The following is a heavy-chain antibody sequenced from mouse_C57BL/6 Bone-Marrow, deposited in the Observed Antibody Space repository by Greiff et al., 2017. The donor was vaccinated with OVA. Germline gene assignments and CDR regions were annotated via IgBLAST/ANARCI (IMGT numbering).Heavy chain of an antibody. CDR3: ARWVDY. CDR2: INPYNGGT. CDR1: GYTFTDYY. V-gene: IGHV1-19*01. J-gene: IGHJ4*01. Sequence: VHVKQSGPVLVKPGASVKMSCKASGYTFTDYYMNWVKQSHGKSLEWIGVINPYNGGTSYNQKFKGKATLTVDKSSSTAYMELNSLTSEDSAVYYCARWVDYWGQGTSVTVSS.